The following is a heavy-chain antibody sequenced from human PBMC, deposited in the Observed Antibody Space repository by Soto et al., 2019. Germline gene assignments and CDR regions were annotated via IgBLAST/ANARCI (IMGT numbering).Heavy chain of an antibody. Sequence: PGGSLRLSCAASGFTFSSYAMQWVRQAPGMGLEWVAVISYDGSNKYYADSVKGQVTISADKSITTVYLQLSSLKASDTAMYYCARTDGYEIEYWGQGALVTVSS. D-gene: IGHD5-12*01. J-gene: IGHJ4*02. CDR1: GFTFSSYA. V-gene: IGHV3-30-3*01. CDR3: ARTDGYEIEY. CDR2: ISYDGSNK.